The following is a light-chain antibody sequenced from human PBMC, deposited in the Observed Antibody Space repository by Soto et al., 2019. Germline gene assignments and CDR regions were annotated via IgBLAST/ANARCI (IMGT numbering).Light chain of an antibody. CDR1: QNISNY. CDR3: QQRSNCPRT. CDR2: DVS. V-gene: IGKV3-11*01. J-gene: IGKJ1*01. Sequence: IVLTHSPATLSLSPWKIATLSCGASQNISNYLIWYQQKPGQAPRLLIYDVSNRATGIPARFSGSGSGTDFTRTISSLEPEDFAVYYCQQRSNCPRTFGQGTKVDIK.